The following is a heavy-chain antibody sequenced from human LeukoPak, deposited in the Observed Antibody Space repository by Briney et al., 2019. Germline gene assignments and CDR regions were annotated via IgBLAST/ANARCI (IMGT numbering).Heavy chain of an antibody. D-gene: IGHD6-13*01. CDR2: INPNTGDT. V-gene: IGHV1-2*02. Sequence: ASVKVSWKASGYTFTCYYMHWVRQAPGQGLEWMGWINPNTGDTNYAQKFQGRVTMTRDTSISTAYMELRRLTSDDPAVYYCARESSSSPWTCHYWGPGTLVTVSS. J-gene: IGHJ4*02. CDR3: ARESSSSPWTCHY. CDR1: GYTFTCYY.